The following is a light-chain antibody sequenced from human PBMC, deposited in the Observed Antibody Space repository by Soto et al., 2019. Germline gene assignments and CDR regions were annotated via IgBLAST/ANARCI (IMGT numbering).Light chain of an antibody. Sequence: DIQMTQSPSSVSASVGDRVSITCRASQGISNWLAWYQQKPGRAPKLLIYAASSLQSGVSARFSGSGSGTDFTLTISSLQPEDFATCYCQQGNRGPFTCGPGTKVDIK. J-gene: IGKJ3*01. V-gene: IGKV1D-12*01. CDR3: QQGNRGPFT. CDR1: QGISNW. CDR2: AAS.